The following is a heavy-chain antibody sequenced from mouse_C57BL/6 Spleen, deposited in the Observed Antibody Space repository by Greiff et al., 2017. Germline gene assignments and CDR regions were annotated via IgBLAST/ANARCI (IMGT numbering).Heavy chain of an antibody. D-gene: IGHD2-1*01. CDR2: ISSGGSYT. CDR1: GFTFSSYG. J-gene: IGHJ2*01. V-gene: IGHV5-6*02. CDR3: ASYGNYYFDY. Sequence: EVMLVESGGDLVKPGGSLKLSCAASGFTFSSYGMSWVRQTPDKRLEWVATISSGGSYTYYPASVKGRFTISRDNAKNTLYLQMSSLKSEDTAMYYCASYGNYYFDYWGQGTTLTVSS.